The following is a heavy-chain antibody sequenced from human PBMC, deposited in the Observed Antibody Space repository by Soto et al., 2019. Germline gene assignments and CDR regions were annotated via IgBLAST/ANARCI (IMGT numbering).Heavy chain of an antibody. CDR1: GGSFSGYY. J-gene: IGHJ6*02. Sequence: QVQLQQWGAGLLKPSETLSLTCAVYGGSFSGYYWSWIRQPPGKGLEWIGEINHSGSTNYNPSLKSRVTISVDTSKNQFSLKLSSVTAANTAVYYCARMYSSGWYPLGYYGMDVWGQGTTVTVSS. D-gene: IGHD6-19*01. CDR2: INHSGST. CDR3: ARMYSSGWYPLGYYGMDV. V-gene: IGHV4-34*01.